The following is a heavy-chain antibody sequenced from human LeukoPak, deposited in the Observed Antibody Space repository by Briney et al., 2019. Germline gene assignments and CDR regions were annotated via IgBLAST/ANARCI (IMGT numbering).Heavy chain of an antibody. J-gene: IGHJ4*02. CDR3: ARDSGYIISSVFGY. V-gene: IGHV3-30-3*01. CDR2: ISYDGNNE. D-gene: IGHD6-13*01. CDR1: GFTFSSYP. Sequence: LTGRSLRLSCAASGFTFSSYPVHWVRQAPGKGLEWVAVISYDGNNECYADSVKGRFTISRDNSKNTLYLQVNSLRAEDTAVYFCARDSGYIISSVFGYWGQGTLVTVSS.